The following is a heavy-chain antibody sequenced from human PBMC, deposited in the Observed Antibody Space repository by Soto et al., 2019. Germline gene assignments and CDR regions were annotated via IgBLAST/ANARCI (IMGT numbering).Heavy chain of an antibody. J-gene: IGHJ4*02. V-gene: IGHV4-59*01. CDR1: DGSISSYY. Sequence: SETLSLTCTGSDGSISSYYWSWIRQPPGKGLEWIGYMYFSGSTNYNPSLKSRVTMSVDTSKNQFSLKLTSVTAADTAVYFCARGPYGSGSYLDYWGRGTLVTVSS. CDR3: ARGPYGSGSYLDY. CDR2: MYFSGST. D-gene: IGHD3-10*01.